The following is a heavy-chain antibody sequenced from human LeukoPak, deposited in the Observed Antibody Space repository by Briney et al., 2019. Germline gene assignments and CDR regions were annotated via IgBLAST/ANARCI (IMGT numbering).Heavy chain of an antibody. CDR1: GYTFTGYY. CDR3: ASTPDYKLSYYYGMDV. V-gene: IGHV1-2*02. Sequence: GASVKVSCKASGYTFTGYYMHWVRQAPGQGLEWMGWINPNSGGTNYAQKFQGRVTMTRDTSISTAYMELSRLRSDDTAVYYCASTPDYKLSYYYGMDVWGQGTTVTVSS. J-gene: IGHJ6*02. CDR2: INPNSGGT. D-gene: IGHD4-11*01.